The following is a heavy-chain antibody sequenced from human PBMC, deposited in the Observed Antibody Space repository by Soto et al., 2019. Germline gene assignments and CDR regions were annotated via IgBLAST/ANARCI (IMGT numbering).Heavy chain of an antibody. CDR3: AKGPHYSTYVWGYGMDV. Sequence: ASVKVSCKASGYTFTGYYMHWVRQAPGQGLEWMGWINPNSGGTNYAQKFQGWVTMTRDTSISTAYMELSRLRSDDTAVYYCAKGPHYSTYVWGYGMDVWGQRTTVSVSS. V-gene: IGHV1-2*04. J-gene: IGHJ6*02. CDR1: GYTFTGYY. CDR2: INPNSGGT. D-gene: IGHD4-4*01.